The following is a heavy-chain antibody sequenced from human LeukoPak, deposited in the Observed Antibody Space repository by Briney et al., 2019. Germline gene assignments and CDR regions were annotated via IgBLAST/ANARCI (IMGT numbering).Heavy chain of an antibody. J-gene: IGHJ4*02. CDR1: GGSINSGVYY. CDR3: AREYSDILNGYYLFDS. CDR2: IFYSGST. Sequence: SQTLSLTCTVSGGSINSGVYYWSWIRQYPGKGLEWIGSIFYSGSTYYNPSLKSRFTISVDTSKNQFSLKLSSVTAADTAVYYCAREYSDILNGYYLFDSWGQGTLVTVSS. D-gene: IGHD3-9*01. V-gene: IGHV4-31*03.